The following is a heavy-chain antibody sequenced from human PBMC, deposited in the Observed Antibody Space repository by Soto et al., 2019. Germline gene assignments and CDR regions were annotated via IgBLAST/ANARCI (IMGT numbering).Heavy chain of an antibody. CDR1: GFTFSSYA. J-gene: IGHJ6*03. D-gene: IGHD3-16*01. V-gene: IGHV3-23*01. Sequence: GGSLRLSCAASGFTFSSYAMSWVRQAPGKGLEWVSAISGSGGSTYYADSVKGRFTISRDNSKNTLYLQMNSLRAEDTAVYSCAKSQSLGYSYYYMDVWGKGTTVTVSS. CDR2: ISGSGGST. CDR3: AKSQSLGYSYYYMDV.